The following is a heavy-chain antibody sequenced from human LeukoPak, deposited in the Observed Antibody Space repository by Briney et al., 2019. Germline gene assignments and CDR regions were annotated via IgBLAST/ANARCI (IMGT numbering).Heavy chain of an antibody. J-gene: IGHJ4*02. V-gene: IGHV3-11*01. Sequence: PGGSLRLSCAASGFTFSDYYMSWIRQAPGKGLEWVSYISSSGSTIYYADSVKGRFTISRDNAKNSLYLQMNSLRAEDTAVYYCARDPRRSESDEKDYWGQGTLVTVSS. CDR1: GFTFSDYY. CDR2: ISSSGSTI. CDR3: ARDPRRSESDEKDY.